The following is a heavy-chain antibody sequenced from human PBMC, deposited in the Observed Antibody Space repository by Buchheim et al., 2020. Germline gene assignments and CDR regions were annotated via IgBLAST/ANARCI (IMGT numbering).Heavy chain of an antibody. Sequence: QLQLQESGPGLVKPSENLSLTCTVSGGSISSSSSYWGWIRQPPGKGLEWIGTIHYSGTTYYNPSLKSRVTLSVDTSQNQFSLKLSSVTAADTAVYYCARERRDSYNLVDYWGQGTL. V-gene: IGHV4-39*02. CDR3: ARERRDSYNLVDY. CDR1: GGSISSSSSY. J-gene: IGHJ4*02. D-gene: IGHD5-24*01. CDR2: IHYSGTT.